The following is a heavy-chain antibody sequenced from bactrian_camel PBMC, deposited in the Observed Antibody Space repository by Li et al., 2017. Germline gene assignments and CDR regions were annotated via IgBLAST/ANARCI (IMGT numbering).Heavy chain of an antibody. CDR3: RHQIRRATWWYSQLTLA. Sequence: HVQLVESGGGLVQPGGSLRLSCAASGFTLSSVGMSWVRQAPGKGLEWVCHIVFYSDSLEGRFAMSRDNAINRLYLQLNGRKPRTRACITVRHQIRRATWWYSQLTLAWGQGTQVTVS. V-gene: IGHV3-2*01. CDR1: GFTLSSVG. D-gene: IGHD1*01. J-gene: IGHJ4*01. CDR2: HIV.